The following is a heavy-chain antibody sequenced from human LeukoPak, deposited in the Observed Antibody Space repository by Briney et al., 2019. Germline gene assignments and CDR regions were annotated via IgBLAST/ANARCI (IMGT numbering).Heavy chain of an antibody. CDR2: INPNSGGT. J-gene: IGHJ4*02. D-gene: IGHD5-12*01. V-gene: IGHV1-2*02. CDR1: GYTFTGYY. CDR3: ARDVEWLYYFDY. Sequence: ASVKVSCKASGYTFTGYYLHWVRQAPGQGLEWMGWINPNSGGTNYAQKFQGRVTMTRDTSISTACMELSRLRSDDTAVYYCARDVEWLYYFDYWGQGTLVTVSS.